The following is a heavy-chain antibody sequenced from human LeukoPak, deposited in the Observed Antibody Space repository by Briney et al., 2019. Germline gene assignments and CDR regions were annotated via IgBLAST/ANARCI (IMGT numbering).Heavy chain of an antibody. Sequence: SETLSLTCTVSGGSISSGGYYWSWIRQPPGKGLEWIGYIYHSGSTYYNPSLKSRVTISVDRSKNQLSLKLSSVTAADTAVYYCARDSLGGYYYMDVWGKGTTVTVSS. J-gene: IGHJ6*03. V-gene: IGHV4-30-2*01. D-gene: IGHD3-10*01. CDR1: GGSISSGGYY. CDR3: ARDSLGGYYYMDV. CDR2: IYHSGST.